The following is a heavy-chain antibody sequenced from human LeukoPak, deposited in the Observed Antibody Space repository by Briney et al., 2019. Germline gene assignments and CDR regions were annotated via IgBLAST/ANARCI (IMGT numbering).Heavy chain of an antibody. V-gene: IGHV1-2*02. CDR3: AREGLYSSSSDFDY. CDR1: GNTFTGYY. Sequence: ASVKVSCKASGNTFTGYYVHWVRQAPGQGLQWMGYLNPKTGDTKYAQKLQGRVTMTRDTSISTAYMELSGLRSDDTAVYYCAREGLYSSSSDFDYWGQGTLVTVSS. D-gene: IGHD6-13*01. J-gene: IGHJ4*02. CDR2: LNPKTGDT.